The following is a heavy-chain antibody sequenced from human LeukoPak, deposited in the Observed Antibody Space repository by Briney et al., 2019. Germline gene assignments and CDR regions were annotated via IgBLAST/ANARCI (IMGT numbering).Heavy chain of an antibody. CDR1: AYSISSGFY. D-gene: IGHD4-17*01. Sequence: SETLSLTCTVSAYSISSGFYWGWIRQPPGKGLEWIGSIYSSGSTYYNPSLKSRVTISVDTSKNQFSLKLSSVTAADTAVYYCAREPYYGLFDYWGQGTLVTVSS. V-gene: IGHV4-38-2*02. CDR2: IYSSGST. J-gene: IGHJ4*02. CDR3: AREPYYGLFDY.